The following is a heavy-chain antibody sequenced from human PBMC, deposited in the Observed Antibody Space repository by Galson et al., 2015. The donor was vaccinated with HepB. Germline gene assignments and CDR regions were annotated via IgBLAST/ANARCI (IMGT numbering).Heavy chain of an antibody. Sequence: SLRLSCATSGFTFSRYGIHWVRQAPGKGLEWVAVIAYDGYDKYYTDSVKGRFTISRDNSKNTVYLQMKRLTAADTGLYYCAKDRWSEQQLVYYYYYGLDVWGQGTTVIVSS. CDR2: IAYDGYDK. V-gene: IGHV3-30*18. CDR1: GFTFSRYG. D-gene: IGHD6-13*01. J-gene: IGHJ6*02. CDR3: AKDRWSEQQLVYYYYYGLDV.